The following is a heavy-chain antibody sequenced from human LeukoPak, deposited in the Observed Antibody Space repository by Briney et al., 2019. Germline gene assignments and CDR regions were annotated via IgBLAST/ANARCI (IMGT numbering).Heavy chain of an antibody. Sequence: GGSLRLSCAASGFTFSSYSMNWVRQAPGKGLEWVADIKQDGSDKYYVDSVKGRFTISRDNAKNSLYLQMSSLRAEETAVYYCARDLLSTTGGMDVWGQGTTVTVSS. D-gene: IGHD4-17*01. J-gene: IGHJ6*02. V-gene: IGHV3-7*05. CDR1: GFTFSSYS. CDR2: IKQDGSDK. CDR3: ARDLLSTTGGMDV.